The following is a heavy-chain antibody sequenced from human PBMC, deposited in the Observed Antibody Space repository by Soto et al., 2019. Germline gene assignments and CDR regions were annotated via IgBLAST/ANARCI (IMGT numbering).Heavy chain of an antibody. CDR3: TTVTPPG. CDR2: IKSKTEGGTT. J-gene: IGHJ4*02. Sequence: PGGSLGLSCVASGFTFNNAWMTWVRQAPGKGLEWVGRIKSKTEGGTTDYAAPVKGRFTLSRDDSKNTLYLQMNSLKTEDSAVYYCTTVTPPGWGQGTLVSVSS. V-gene: IGHV3-15*01. CDR1: GFTFNNAW.